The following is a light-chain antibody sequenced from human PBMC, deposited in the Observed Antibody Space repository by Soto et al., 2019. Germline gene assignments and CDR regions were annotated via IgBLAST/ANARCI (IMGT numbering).Light chain of an antibody. CDR3: GTWDNSLSVVYV. CDR1: GSNIGNNY. J-gene: IGLJ1*01. Sequence: QSVLTQPPSVSAAPGQKVTISCSGSGSNIGNNYVSWYQHLPGTAPRLLIYDNNERPSGIPERFPGSKSGTSATLGITGLQTGDEADYYCGTWDNSLSVVYVFGTGTKLTVL. V-gene: IGLV1-51*01. CDR2: DNN.